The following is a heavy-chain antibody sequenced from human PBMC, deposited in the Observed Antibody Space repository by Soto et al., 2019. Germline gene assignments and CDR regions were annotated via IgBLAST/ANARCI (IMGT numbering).Heavy chain of an antibody. V-gene: IGHV3-9*01. CDR2: ISWNSGSI. CDR1: GFTFDDYA. CDR3: AKDITSITIFGVVIRYGMDV. J-gene: IGHJ6*02. D-gene: IGHD3-3*01. Sequence: GGSLRLSCAASGFTFDDYAMHWVRQAPGKGLEWVSGISWNSGSIGYADSVKGRFTISRDNAKDSLYLQMNSLRAEETALYYCAKDITSITIFGVVIRYGMDVWGQGTTVTVSS.